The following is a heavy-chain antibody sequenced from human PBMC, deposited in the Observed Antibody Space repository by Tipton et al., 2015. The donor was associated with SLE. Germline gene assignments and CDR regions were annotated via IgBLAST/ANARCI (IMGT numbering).Heavy chain of an antibody. Sequence: TLSLTCAVYGGSFRGYYWRWVPPPPREGVGGVGEINHSGSTNYNPSLKSRVTISINTPKNQFSLKLTSLTAADTAVYYCARGLYGDEPGYWGQGILVTVSS. CDR2: INHSGST. D-gene: IGHD4-17*01. V-gene: IGHV4-34*01. CDR3: ARGLYGDEPGY. J-gene: IGHJ4*02. CDR1: GGSFRGYY.